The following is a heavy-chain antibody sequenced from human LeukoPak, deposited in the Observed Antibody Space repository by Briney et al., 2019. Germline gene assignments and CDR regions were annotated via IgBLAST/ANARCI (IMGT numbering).Heavy chain of an antibody. V-gene: IGHV4-39*07. J-gene: IGHJ4*02. CDR2: IYETGSV. CDR1: GGSVSGTGYY. CDR3: ARQSRQVDPPSNSSSWV. Sequence: SETLSLTCSVSGGSVSGTGYYWGWIRQPPGKGLEWIANIYETGSVYYSPSLKTRVTISLDAASNQVSLILKSVTAADTAVYYCARQSRQVDPPSNSSSWVWGQGTLVTVSS. D-gene: IGHD6-13*01.